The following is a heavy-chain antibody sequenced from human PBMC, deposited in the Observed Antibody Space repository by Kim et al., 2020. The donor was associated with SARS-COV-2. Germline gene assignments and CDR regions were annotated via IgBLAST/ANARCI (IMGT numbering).Heavy chain of an antibody. J-gene: IGHJ4*02. CDR2: IDPSDSYT. V-gene: IGHV5-10-1*01. D-gene: IGHD5-18*01. CDR1: GYSFTSYW. Sequence: GESLKISCKGSGYSFTSYWISWVRQMPGKGLEWMGRIDPSDSYTNYSPSFQGHVTISADKSISTAYLQWSSLKASDTAMYYCARHSEGGYSYGPLDYWGQGTLVTVSS. CDR3: ARHSEGGYSYGPLDY.